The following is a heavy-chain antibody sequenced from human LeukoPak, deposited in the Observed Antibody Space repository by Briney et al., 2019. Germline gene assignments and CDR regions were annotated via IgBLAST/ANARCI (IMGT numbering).Heavy chain of an antibody. CDR1: GGSISSSSYY. D-gene: IGHD3-10*01. J-gene: IGHJ3*02. Sequence: SETLSLTCTVSGGSISSSSYYWGWLRQPPGKGLEWIGSIYYSGSTYFNPAIKRRITISVDTTKNQFSLKLSSVTAADTAAYYCARGLGKLLWFGTQRTRHAFDIWGQGTMVTVSS. CDR2: IYYSGST. CDR3: ARGLGKLLWFGTQRTRHAFDI. V-gene: IGHV4-39*07.